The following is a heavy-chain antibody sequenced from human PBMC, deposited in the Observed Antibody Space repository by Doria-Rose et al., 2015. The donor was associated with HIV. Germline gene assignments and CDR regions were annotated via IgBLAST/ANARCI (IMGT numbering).Heavy chain of an antibody. CDR3: ARARNYGFPHFFDF. CDR1: GDSISSGDSF. D-gene: IGHD3-10*01. V-gene: IGHV4-30-4*01. CDR2: ISSSGNT. Sequence: QVQLQESGPGLVRPSQTLSLTCTVSGDSISSGDSFWSWIRQPPGKGPERIGYISSSGNTYYYPSLRCRLTISLDASKNQFSLNLNPVTAADTAVYYCARARNYGFPHFFDFWGQGTLVTVSS. J-gene: IGHJ4*02.